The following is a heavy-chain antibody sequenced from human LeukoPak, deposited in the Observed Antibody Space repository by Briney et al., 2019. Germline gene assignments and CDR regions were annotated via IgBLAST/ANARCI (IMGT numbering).Heavy chain of an antibody. D-gene: IGHD6-6*01. CDR1: GFTFSSYS. V-gene: IGHV3-30*03. J-gene: IGHJ3*02. Sequence: GGSLRLSCAASGFTFSSYSMNWVRQAPGKGLEWVAVISYDGSNKYYADSVKGRFTISRDNSKNTLYLQMNSLRAEDTAVYYCASNKIPYSSSPHDAFDIWGQGTMVTVSS. CDR3: ASNKIPYSSSPHDAFDI. CDR2: ISYDGSNK.